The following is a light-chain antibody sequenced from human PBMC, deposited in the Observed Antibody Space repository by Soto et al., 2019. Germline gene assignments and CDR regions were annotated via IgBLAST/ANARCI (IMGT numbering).Light chain of an antibody. CDR2: WAS. J-gene: IGKJ1*01. CDR3: QQYYSSPWT. Sequence: DIVMTQSPDSLAVSLGERATINCKSSQSVLYSSNNKNYLAWYQQKPGQPPKLLIYWASTRESGVPDRISGSGSGTDFTLHISSLQAEDVAVYYCQQYYSSPWTFGQGNKVDIK. CDR1: QSVLYSSNNKNY. V-gene: IGKV4-1*01.